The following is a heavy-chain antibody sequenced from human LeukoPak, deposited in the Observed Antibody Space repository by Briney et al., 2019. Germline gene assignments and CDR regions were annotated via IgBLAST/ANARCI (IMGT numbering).Heavy chain of an antibody. J-gene: IGHJ4*02. V-gene: IGHV3-49*04. CDR3: TSEIKQWLGRGY. CDR2: IRSKAYGGTT. Sequence: PGGTLRLSCAASGFEFNIYGMNWVRQAPGKGLEWVGFIRSKAYGGTTEYAASVKGRFTISRDDSKSIAYLQMNSLKTEDTAVYYCTSEIKQWLGRGYWGQGTLVTVSS. CDR1: GFEFNIYG. D-gene: IGHD6-19*01.